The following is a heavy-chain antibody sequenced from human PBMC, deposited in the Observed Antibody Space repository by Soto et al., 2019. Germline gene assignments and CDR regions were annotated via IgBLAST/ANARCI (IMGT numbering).Heavy chain of an antibody. D-gene: IGHD3-3*01. CDR3: ARWSYLDY. V-gene: IGHV3-23*01. CDR1: GFSFGSYA. Sequence: SLRLSCAASGFSFGSYALSWVRQAPGKGLEWVSTISGSDGKTFYADSVKGRFSISRDTSQNTLYLQMNSLRADDTAIYYCARWSYLDYWGQGTRVTVSS. CDR2: ISGSDGKT. J-gene: IGHJ4*02.